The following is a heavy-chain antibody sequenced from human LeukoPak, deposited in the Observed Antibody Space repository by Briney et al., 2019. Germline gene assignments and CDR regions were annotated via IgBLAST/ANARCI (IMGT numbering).Heavy chain of an antibody. CDR2: MNPNSGDT. Sequence: ASVKVSCKASGYTFTSYDINWVRQATGQGLEWMGWMNPNSGDTDYAQKFRGRVTMTRNTSISTAYMELSSLRSEDTAVYYCARVTRRGSMFDPWGQGTLVTVSS. J-gene: IGHJ5*02. D-gene: IGHD2-2*01. CDR3: ARVTRRGSMFDP. V-gene: IGHV1-8*01. CDR1: GYTFTSYD.